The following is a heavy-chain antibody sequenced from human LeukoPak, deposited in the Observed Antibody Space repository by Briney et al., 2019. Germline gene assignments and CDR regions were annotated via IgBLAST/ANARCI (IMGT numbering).Heavy chain of an antibody. CDR3: ARDLGDYDHLMDV. Sequence: GGSLRLSCAASGFTVSSNYMSWVRQAPGKGLEWVSVIYSGGSTYYADSVKGRFTISRDNSKNTLYLQMNSLRAEDTAVYYCARDLGDYDHLMDVWGKGTTVTVSS. CDR1: GFTVSSNY. V-gene: IGHV3-53*01. D-gene: IGHD4-17*01. J-gene: IGHJ6*03. CDR2: IYSGGST.